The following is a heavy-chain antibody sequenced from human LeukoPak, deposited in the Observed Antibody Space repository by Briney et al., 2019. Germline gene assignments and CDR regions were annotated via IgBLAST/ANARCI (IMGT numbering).Heavy chain of an antibody. CDR2: IYHSGST. CDR1: GYSISSGYY. D-gene: IGHD1-1*01. Sequence: SETLSLTCAVSGYSISSGYYWGWIRQPPGKGLEWIGSIYHSGSTYYNPSLKSRVTISVDTSKNQFSLKLSSVTAADTAVYYCARDTRVTTFDYWGQGTLVTVSS. CDR3: ARDTRVTTFDY. V-gene: IGHV4-38-2*02. J-gene: IGHJ4*02.